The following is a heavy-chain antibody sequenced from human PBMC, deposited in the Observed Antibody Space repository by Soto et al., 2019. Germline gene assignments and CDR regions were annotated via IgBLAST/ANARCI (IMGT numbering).Heavy chain of an antibody. CDR3: ARPRGSIGFGDFGVYFDY. D-gene: IGHD3-10*01. CDR1: GYSFTAYW. J-gene: IGHJ4*02. CDR2: IYPGDSET. V-gene: IGHV5-51*01. Sequence: GESLKISCKASGYSFTAYWIGWVRQMPGKGLEWMGIIYPGDSETKYNPSFEGQVTISADRVVSTAYLQWSSLEASDTAMYYCARPRGSIGFGDFGVYFDYWGQGTPVTVSS.